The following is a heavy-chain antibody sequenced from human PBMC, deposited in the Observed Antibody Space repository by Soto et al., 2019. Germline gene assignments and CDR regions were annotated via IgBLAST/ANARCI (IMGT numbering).Heavy chain of an antibody. D-gene: IGHD3-10*01. CDR2: ISYSGAT. CDR3: ARRYGSGFDY. CDR1: GASISGYH. J-gene: IGHJ4*02. Sequence: PSETLSLTCTVSGASISGYHWSWIRQFPGKGLECLGYISYSGATNYNPSLKSRFTFSIDTSKNHFSLKLSFLPSADTAVYYWARRYGSGFDYGGQETPVTVS. V-gene: IGHV4-59*01.